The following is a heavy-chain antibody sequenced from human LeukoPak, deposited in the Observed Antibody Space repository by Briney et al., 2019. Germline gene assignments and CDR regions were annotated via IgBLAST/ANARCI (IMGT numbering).Heavy chain of an antibody. CDR2: IYHNGNT. J-gene: IGHJ4*02. CDR1: GGSISSGGYS. D-gene: IGHD5-18*01. Sequence: SETLSLTRAVSGGSISSGGYSWSWIRQPPGKGLEWIGYIYHNGNTYYSPSLKSRVTISVDRSKNQLSLKLSSVTAADTAMYYCASGGYSYGFDYWGQGTLVTVSS. CDR3: ASGGYSYGFDY. V-gene: IGHV4-30-2*01.